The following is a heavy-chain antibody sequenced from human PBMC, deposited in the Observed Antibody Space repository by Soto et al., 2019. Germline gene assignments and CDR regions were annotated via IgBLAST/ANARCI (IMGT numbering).Heavy chain of an antibody. CDR3: ARDKTYYMDV. CDR2: ITSSGSYA. J-gene: IGHJ6*03. Sequence: GGSLRLSCAASGFTFSDYYMSWIRQAPGKGLEWVSYITSSGSYANYADSVKGRFTISRDNAKNSLYLQMDSLRAEDTAVYYCARDKTYYMDVWGKGTTVTVSS. CDR1: GFTFSDYY. V-gene: IGHV3-11*06.